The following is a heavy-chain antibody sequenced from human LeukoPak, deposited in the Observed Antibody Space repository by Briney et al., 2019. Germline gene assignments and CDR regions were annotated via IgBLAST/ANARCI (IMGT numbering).Heavy chain of an antibody. CDR2: ISGSGGST. J-gene: IGHJ4*02. Sequence: HPGGSLRLSCAASGFTFSSYAMSWDRQAPGKGLEWVSAISGSGGSTYYPDSVEGRFTISRDNSKNTLYLQMNSLRAEDTAIYYCAKDHPRQGVTAHTPFDYWGQGTLVTVSS. CDR3: AKDHPRQGVTAHTPFDY. D-gene: IGHD2-15*01. CDR1: GFTFSSYA. V-gene: IGHV3-23*01.